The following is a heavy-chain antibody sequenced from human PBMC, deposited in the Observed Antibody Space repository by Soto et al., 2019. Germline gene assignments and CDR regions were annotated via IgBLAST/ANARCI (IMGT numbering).Heavy chain of an antibody. J-gene: IGHJ4*02. D-gene: IGHD1-7*01. CDR1: GFTFSDYY. Sequence: QVQVVKSGGGLVKPGGSLRLSCAASGFTFSDYYMSWIRQAPGKGLEWVSFISSSGDSTKYADSVKGRFTISRDNAKNSLYLQLNSLRAEDTAVYYCARGGVKGTTSRGQVYNWGQGTLVTVSS. V-gene: IGHV3-11*06. CDR3: ARGGVKGTTSRGQVYN. CDR2: ISSSGDST.